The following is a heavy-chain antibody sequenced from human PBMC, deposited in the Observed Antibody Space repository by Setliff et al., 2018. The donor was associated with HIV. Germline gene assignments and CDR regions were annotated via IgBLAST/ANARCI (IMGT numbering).Heavy chain of an antibody. D-gene: IGHD2-15*01. V-gene: IGHV3-11*05. J-gene: IGHJ3*02. Sequence: PGGSLRLSCAASGFTFSDHYMTWIRQAPGKGLEWISYVSACSSYTNYADSVKGRFPISRDNANNSLYLQMNSLRAEDTAVYYCARDFYCSGGSCYSPGGTDAFDIWGQGTMVTVSS. CDR1: GFTFSDHY. CDR2: VSACSSYT. CDR3: ARDFYCSGGSCYSPGGTDAFDI.